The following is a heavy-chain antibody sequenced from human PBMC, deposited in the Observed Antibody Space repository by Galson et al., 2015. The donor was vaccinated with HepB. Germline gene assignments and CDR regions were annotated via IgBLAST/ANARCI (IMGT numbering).Heavy chain of an antibody. CDR1: GFTFSSYA. CDR2: ISYDGSNK. Sequence: SLRLSCAASGFTFSSYAMHWVRQAPGKGLEWVAVISYDGSNKYYADSVKGRFTISRDNSKNTLYLQMNSLGAEDTAVYYCARDIAISGLDYWGQGTLVTVSS. J-gene: IGHJ4*02. V-gene: IGHV3-30-3*01. D-gene: IGHD2-21*01. CDR3: ARDIAISGLDY.